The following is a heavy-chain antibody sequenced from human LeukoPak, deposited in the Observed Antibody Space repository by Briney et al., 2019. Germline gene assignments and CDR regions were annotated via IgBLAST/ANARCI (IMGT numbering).Heavy chain of an antibody. J-gene: IGHJ4*02. V-gene: IGHV4-39*01. D-gene: IGHD6-19*01. CDR3: ARSPVAGFDY. CDR2: IDSSGST. CDR1: RGSLSSIGYS. Sequence: SETLSLTCTVSRGSLSSIGYSWRWIRQPPGKGLEWIASIDSSGSTYYNPSLKSRITMFVDTSKNQFSLRLSSVTAADTAVDYCARSPVAGFDYWGQGALVTVSS.